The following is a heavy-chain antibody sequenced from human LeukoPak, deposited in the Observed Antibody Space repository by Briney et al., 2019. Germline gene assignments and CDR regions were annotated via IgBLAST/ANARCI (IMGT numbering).Heavy chain of an antibody. Sequence: SVKVSCKASGGTFSSYAISWVRQAPGQGLEWMGRIIPILGIANYAQKFQGRVTITADKSTSTAYMELSSLRSDDTAVYYCARDLRVRGYGYGSFQHWGQGTLVTVSS. CDR1: GGTFSSYA. CDR2: IIPILGIA. CDR3: ARDLRVRGYGYGSFQH. V-gene: IGHV1-69*04. D-gene: IGHD5-18*01. J-gene: IGHJ1*01.